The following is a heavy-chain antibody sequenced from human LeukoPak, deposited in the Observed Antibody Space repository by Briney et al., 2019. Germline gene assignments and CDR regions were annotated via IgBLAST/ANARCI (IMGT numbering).Heavy chain of an antibody. V-gene: IGHV3-23*01. CDR3: ARDVGDSSGHEVFDY. CDR2: VSGADGTT. J-gene: IGHJ4*02. CDR1: GFTFSAYG. D-gene: IGHD3-16*01. Sequence: GGSLRLSCAASGFTFSAYGMSWVRQSPRKELEWVSGVSGADGTTYYADSVKGRFTISRDNSKSTLYLQMNNLRAEDTAIYYCARDVGDSSGHEVFDYGGQGTLVTVSS.